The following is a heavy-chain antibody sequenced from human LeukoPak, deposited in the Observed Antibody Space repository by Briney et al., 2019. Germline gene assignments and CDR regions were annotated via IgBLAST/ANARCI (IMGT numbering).Heavy chain of an antibody. D-gene: IGHD2-15*01. CDR1: GFTFRSYA. CDR2: ITVSGDGT. J-gene: IGHJ4*02. V-gene: IGHV3-23*01. Sequence: PGGSLRLSCAASGFTFRSYAMTWVRQAPGKGLEWVSTITVSGDGTFYADSVKGRFTFSRDNSKNTLYLQMSSLRAEDTATYYCAKAPVTTCRGAFCYPFDYWGLGTLVTVSS. CDR3: AKAPVTTCRGAFCYPFDY.